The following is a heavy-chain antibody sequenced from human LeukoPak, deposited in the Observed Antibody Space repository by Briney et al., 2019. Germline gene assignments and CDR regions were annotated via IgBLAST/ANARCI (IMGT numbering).Heavy chain of an antibody. Sequence: ASVKVSCKASGYTFTNYYMHWVRQAPGQGLEWMGVINPTGGTTTYAQKFQGRVTMTRDTSTRTVYMEVSSLRSEDTAVYYCARRHGYCSSTSCPLRIYYYYMDVWGKGTTVTVSS. CDR2: INPTGGTT. D-gene: IGHD2-2*01. CDR3: ARRHGYCSSTSCPLRIYYYYMDV. J-gene: IGHJ6*03. CDR1: GYTFTNYY. V-gene: IGHV1-46*01.